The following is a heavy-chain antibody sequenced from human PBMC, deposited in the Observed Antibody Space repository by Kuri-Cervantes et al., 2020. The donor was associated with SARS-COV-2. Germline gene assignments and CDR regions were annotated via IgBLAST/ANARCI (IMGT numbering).Heavy chain of an antibody. Sequence: GESLKISCAASGFTFRSYNMNWVRQAPGKGLEVVSYIRSSSRTIYYADSVKGRFTISRDNAKNSLYLQMNSLRDEDTAVYYCARDSGSHPHWGQGTLVTVSS. CDR2: IRSSSRTI. J-gene: IGHJ4*02. CDR3: ARDSGSHPH. CDR1: GFTFRSYN. D-gene: IGHD1-26*01. V-gene: IGHV3-48*02.